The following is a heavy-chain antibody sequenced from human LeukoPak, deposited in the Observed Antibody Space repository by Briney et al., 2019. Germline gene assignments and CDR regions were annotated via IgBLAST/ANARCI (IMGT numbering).Heavy chain of an antibody. D-gene: IGHD3-22*01. CDR1: GGSFSGYY. J-gene: IGHJ4*02. CDR3: ARRRKIKSITMIVVVTPFDY. Sequence: SETLSLTCAVYGGSFSGYYWNWIRQPPGKGLEWIGEINQSGSTNYNPSLKSRVTISIDTSKNQFSLKLSSVTAADTAVYYCARRRKIKSITMIVVVTPFDYWGQGTLVTVSS. V-gene: IGHV4-34*01. CDR2: INQSGST.